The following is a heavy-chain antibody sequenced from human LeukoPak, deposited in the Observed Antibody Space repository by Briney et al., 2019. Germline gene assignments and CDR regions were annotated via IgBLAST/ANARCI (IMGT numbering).Heavy chain of an antibody. D-gene: IGHD5-18*01. J-gene: IGHJ4*02. CDR3: ARKTYTSGLFDY. Sequence: SEILSLTCAVSGGSISSSHWWSWVRQPPGKGLEWIGEIYHSGSTNYNPSLKSRVTISVDKSKNQFSLKMTSVTAADTAVYFCARKTYTSGLFDYWGQGTQVTVSS. V-gene: IGHV4-4*02. CDR1: GGSISSSHW. CDR2: IYHSGST.